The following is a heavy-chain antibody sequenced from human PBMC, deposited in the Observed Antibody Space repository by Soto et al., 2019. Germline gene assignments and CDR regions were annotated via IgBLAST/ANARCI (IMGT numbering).Heavy chain of an antibody. CDR3: ARDPFSTMTTPGDY. V-gene: IGHV3-23*01. J-gene: IGHJ4*02. D-gene: IGHD4-17*01. Sequence: EVQLLESGGGLVQPGGSLRLSCAASGFTFSSYGMSWVRQAPGKGLEWVSGLSGNGGSTYYADSGKGRFSISRDNSKNTMFLQMNSLRAEDTAVYYCARDPFSTMTTPGDYWGQGTLVTVSS. CDR1: GFTFSSYG. CDR2: LSGNGGST.